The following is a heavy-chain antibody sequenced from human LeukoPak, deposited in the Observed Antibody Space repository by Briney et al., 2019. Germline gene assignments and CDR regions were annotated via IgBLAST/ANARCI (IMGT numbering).Heavy chain of an antibody. CDR2: ISSSSSYI. CDR1: GFTFSSYS. Sequence: PGGSLRLSCAASGFTFSSYSMNWVRQAPGKGLEWVSSISSSSSYIYYADSVKGRFTISRDNAKNSLYLQMNSLRAEDTAVYYCAASSGYYPAVFDYWGQGTLVTVSS. J-gene: IGHJ4*02. D-gene: IGHD3-22*01. V-gene: IGHV3-21*01. CDR3: AASSGYYPAVFDY.